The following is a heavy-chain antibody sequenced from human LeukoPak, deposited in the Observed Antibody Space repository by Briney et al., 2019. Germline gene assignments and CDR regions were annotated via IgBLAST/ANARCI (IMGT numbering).Heavy chain of an antibody. CDR3: ARGIAADYFDY. V-gene: IGHV3-7*01. J-gene: IGHJ4*02. CDR2: IKQDGSEK. D-gene: IGHD6-6*01. CDR1: GFTFSSYW. Sequence: GGSLRLSCAASGFTFSSYWMSWVRQAPGKGLEWVANIKQDGSEKYYVDSVKGRFTISRDNAKNSLYLQMNSLRAEDTAVYYWARGIAADYFDYWGQGTLVTVSS.